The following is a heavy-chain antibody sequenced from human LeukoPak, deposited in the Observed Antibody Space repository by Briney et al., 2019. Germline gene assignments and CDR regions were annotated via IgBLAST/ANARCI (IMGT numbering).Heavy chain of an antibody. CDR3: ANNRRYDSSGYYDGVTYDY. Sequence: GRSLRLSCAASGFTFDDYAMHWVRQAPGKGLEWVSGISWNSRSIGYAASVKGRFIISRDNAKNSLYLQMNSLRAEDTAVYYCANNRRYDSSGYYDGVTYDYWGQGTLVTVSS. CDR1: GFTFDDYA. D-gene: IGHD3-22*01. V-gene: IGHV3-9*01. J-gene: IGHJ4*02. CDR2: ISWNSRSI.